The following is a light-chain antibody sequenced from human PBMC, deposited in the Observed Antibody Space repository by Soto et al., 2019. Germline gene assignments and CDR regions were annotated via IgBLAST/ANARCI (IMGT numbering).Light chain of an antibody. CDR2: AAS. CDR3: EQSYSTRFT. J-gene: IGKJ3*01. Sequence: DIQMTQSPSSLSASVGDRVTITCRASQSISSYLNWYQQKPGKAPKLLIYAASSLHSGVPPRFSGSGSGTDITLTISSLQPDDFATYYWEQSYSTRFTFGPGTKVDIK. CDR1: QSISSY. V-gene: IGKV1-39*01.